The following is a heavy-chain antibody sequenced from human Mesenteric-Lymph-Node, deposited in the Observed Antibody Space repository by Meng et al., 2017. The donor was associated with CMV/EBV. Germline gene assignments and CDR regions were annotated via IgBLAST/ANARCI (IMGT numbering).Heavy chain of an antibody. Sequence: GESLKISRAASGFTFSSYSMNWVRQAPGKGLECVSSISSSSSYIYYADSVKGRFTISRDNAKNSLYLQMNSLRAEDTAVYYCARDQAVAGNFDYWGQGTLVTVSS. CDR1: GFTFSSYS. CDR2: ISSSSSYI. V-gene: IGHV3-21*01. CDR3: ARDQAVAGNFDY. J-gene: IGHJ4*02. D-gene: IGHD6-19*01.